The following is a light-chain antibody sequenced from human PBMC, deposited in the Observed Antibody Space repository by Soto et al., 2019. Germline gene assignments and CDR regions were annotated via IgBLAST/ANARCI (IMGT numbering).Light chain of an antibody. V-gene: IGKV1-8*01. CDR1: QGISSY. CDR2: AAS. CDR3: KQYYSYPLT. Sequence: AIRMTQSPSSLSASTGDRVTITCRASQGISSYLAWYQQKPGKAPKLLIYAASTLQSGVPLRFSGSGSGTDFTLTISCLQSEDFATYYCKQYYSYPLTFGGGTKV. J-gene: IGKJ4*01.